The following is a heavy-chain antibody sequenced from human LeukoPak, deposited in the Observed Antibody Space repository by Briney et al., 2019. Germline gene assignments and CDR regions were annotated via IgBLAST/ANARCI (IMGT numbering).Heavy chain of an antibody. CDR2: ISGSGGST. V-gene: IGHV3-23*01. J-gene: IGHJ4*02. CDR1: GFTFSSYA. Sequence: GSLRLSCAASGFTFSSYAMSWVRQAPGKGLEWVSAISGSGGSTYYADSVKGRFTISRDNSKNTPYLQMNSLRAEDTAVYYCAKDLTAIAVAGTGSDYWGQGTLVTVSS. D-gene: IGHD6-19*01. CDR3: AKDLTAIAVAGTGSDY.